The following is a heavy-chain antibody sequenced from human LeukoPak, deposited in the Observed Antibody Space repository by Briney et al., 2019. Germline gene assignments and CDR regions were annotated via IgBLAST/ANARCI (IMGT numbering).Heavy chain of an antibody. CDR1: GYTFTSYY. J-gene: IGHJ5*02. V-gene: IGHV1-46*01. D-gene: IGHD3-3*01. Sequence: GAPVKVSCKASGYTFTSYYMHWVRQAPGQGLEWMGIINPSGGSTSYAQKFQGRVTMTRDTSTSTVYMELSSLRSEDTAVYYCARDGIFGGHKVWFDPWGQGTLVTVSS. CDR3: ARDGIFGGHKVWFDP. CDR2: INPSGGST.